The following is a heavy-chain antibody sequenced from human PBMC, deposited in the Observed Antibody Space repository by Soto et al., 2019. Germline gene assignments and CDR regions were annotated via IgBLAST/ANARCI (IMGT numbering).Heavy chain of an antibody. CDR2: ISSGSAYI. J-gene: IGHJ5*02. V-gene: IGHV3-21*06. Sequence: SLRRSCSFTFNSYSLNWVRQAPGNGLEWVSSISSGSAYIKYADSVKGLFTISRDNANNLLYLQMSSLRVDDTAVYYCTRDQGGSYDSWFDPWGQATLVTVSS. CDR1: FTFNSYS. D-gene: IGHD1-26*01. CDR3: TRDQGGSYDSWFDP.